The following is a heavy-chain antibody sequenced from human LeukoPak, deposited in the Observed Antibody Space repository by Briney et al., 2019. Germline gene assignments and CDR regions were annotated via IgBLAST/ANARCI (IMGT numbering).Heavy chain of an antibody. J-gene: IGHJ6*02. CDR3: AKDALVGGVRYYGMDV. V-gene: IGHV3-30*18. CDR2: IPYEGSNE. D-gene: IGHD2-15*01. Sequence: GGSLRLSCAASGFTSSNSGMHWVRQAPGKGLEWVAVIPYEGSNEDYADSVKGRFTISRDNSKNTLYLQMNSLRAEDTAVYYCAKDALVGGVRYYGMDVWGQGTTVTVSS. CDR1: GFTSSNSG.